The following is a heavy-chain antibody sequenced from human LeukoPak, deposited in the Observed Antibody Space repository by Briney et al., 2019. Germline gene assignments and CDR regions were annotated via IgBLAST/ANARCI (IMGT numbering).Heavy chain of an antibody. Sequence: PSETLSLTCSVYGVSLSDYYWSWIRQPPGKGLEWIGEINHNGGTKYNPSLKGRVTISVDTSENQFSLNLRSVTAADTAVYYCARIRCGCGSAICYNHWGQGTLVTVSS. V-gene: IGHV4-34*01. D-gene: IGHD2-15*01. CDR3: ARIRCGCGSAICYNH. CDR2: INHNGGT. CDR1: GVSLSDYY. J-gene: IGHJ5*02.